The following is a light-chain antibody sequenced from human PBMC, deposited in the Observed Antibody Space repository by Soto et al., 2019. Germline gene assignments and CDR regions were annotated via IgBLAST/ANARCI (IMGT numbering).Light chain of an antibody. CDR2: DAY. Sequence: DIQMTQSPSTLSASVGDRVTITCRACQSISSWLAWYQQKPGKAPKLLIYDAYSLESGVPSRFSGSGSGTEFTLTISSLQPDDFATYYCQQYNSYSRTFGQGTKVDIK. CDR3: QQYNSYSRT. V-gene: IGKV1-5*01. CDR1: QSISSW. J-gene: IGKJ1*01.